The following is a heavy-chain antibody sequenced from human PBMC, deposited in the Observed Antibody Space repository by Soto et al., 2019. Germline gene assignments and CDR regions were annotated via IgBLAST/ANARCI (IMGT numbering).Heavy chain of an antibody. D-gene: IGHD3-10*01. Sequence: ASVKVSCKASGYTFTSYTMHWVRQAPGQRLEWMGWINAYNGNTKYSQKFQGRVTITRDTSASTAYMELSSLRSEETAVYYCARSLFGDYYFDYWGQGTLVTVSS. V-gene: IGHV1-3*01. CDR1: GYTFTSYT. J-gene: IGHJ4*02. CDR3: ARSLFGDYYFDY. CDR2: INAYNGNT.